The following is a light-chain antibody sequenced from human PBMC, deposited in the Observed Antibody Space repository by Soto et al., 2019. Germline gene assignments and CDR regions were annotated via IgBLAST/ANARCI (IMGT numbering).Light chain of an antibody. V-gene: IGKV2-28*01. J-gene: IGKJ1*01. CDR3: VQALQTPRA. CDR2: LGS. CDR1: QSLLHTNGYNY. Sequence: DIVMTQSPLSLPVIPGEPASISCRSSQSLLHTNGYNYLDWYLQKPGQSPQPLIYLGSNRASGGPDRVSGSVSGTKFTLKISRVEAEDVGVYYCVQALQTPRAFGQGTKVEIE.